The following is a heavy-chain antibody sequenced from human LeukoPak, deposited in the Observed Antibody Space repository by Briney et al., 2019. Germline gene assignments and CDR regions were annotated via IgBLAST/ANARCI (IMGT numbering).Heavy chain of an antibody. J-gene: IGHJ5*02. CDR3: ARGHYDILTGLTGPNWFDP. Sequence: SQTLSLTCTVSGGSISSGDYYWSWIRQPPGKGLEWIGYIFYSGSTFYNPSLKSRLTISVDTSKNQFSLKLSSVTAADTAVYYCARGHYDILTGLTGPNWFDPWGQGTLVTVSS. D-gene: IGHD3-9*01. CDR1: GGSISSGDYY. CDR2: IFYSGST. V-gene: IGHV4-30-4*08.